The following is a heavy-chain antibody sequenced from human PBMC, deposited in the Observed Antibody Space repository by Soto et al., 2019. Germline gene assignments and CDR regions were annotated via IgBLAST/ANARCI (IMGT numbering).Heavy chain of an antibody. Sequence: QVQLVQSGAEVKKPGASVKVSCKASGYTFTGYYMHWVRQAPGQGLEWMGWINPNSGGTNYAQKFQGRVTMTRDTSISTAYMELSRLRSDDTAVYYCARGYYDFWSGYYPIYFDYWGQGTLVTVSS. CDR1: GYTFTGYY. CDR3: ARGYYDFWSGYYPIYFDY. V-gene: IGHV1-2*02. J-gene: IGHJ4*02. CDR2: INPNSGGT. D-gene: IGHD3-3*01.